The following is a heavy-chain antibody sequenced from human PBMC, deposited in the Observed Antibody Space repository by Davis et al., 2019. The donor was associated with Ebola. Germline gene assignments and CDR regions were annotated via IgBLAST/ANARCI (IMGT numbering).Heavy chain of an antibody. J-gene: IGHJ4*02. CDR2: INSGGRVI. Sequence: GESLKISCTASGFTSGCCAMNWVRQAPGKGLEWVSHINSGGRVILYADSVKGRFSISRDNAKDTVHLQMDSLRDEDTAVYYCATDADYDEDFDYWGQGTLVTVSS. CDR1: GFTSGCCA. D-gene: IGHD3-22*01. CDR3: ATDADYDEDFDY. V-gene: IGHV3-48*02.